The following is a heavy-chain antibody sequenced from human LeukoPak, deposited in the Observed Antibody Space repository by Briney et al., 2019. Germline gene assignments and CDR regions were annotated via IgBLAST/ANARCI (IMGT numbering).Heavy chain of an antibody. CDR2: ISAYNGNT. J-gene: IGHJ4*02. CDR1: GYTFTSYG. V-gene: IGHV1-18*01. D-gene: IGHD2-2*02. Sequence: ASVKVSCKSSGYTFTSYGISWVRPAPGQGLAWMGWISAYNGNTNYAQKLQGRVTMTTDTSTSTAYMELRSLRSDDTAVYYCARDHYCSSTSCYNPGLDGECDFDFWGQGTLVTVSS. CDR3: ARDHYCSSTSCYNPGLDGECDFDF.